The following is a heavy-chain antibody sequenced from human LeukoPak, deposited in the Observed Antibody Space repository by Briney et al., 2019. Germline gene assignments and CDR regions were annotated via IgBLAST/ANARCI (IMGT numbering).Heavy chain of an antibody. CDR2: IRYDGSNK. D-gene: IGHD2-21*01. J-gene: IGHJ4*02. V-gene: IGHV3-30*02. CDR1: GFTFSSYG. Sequence: GGSLRLSCAASGFTFSSYGTHWVRQAPGKGLEWVAFIRYDGSNKYYADSVKGRFTISRDNSKNTLYLQMNSLRAEDTAVYYCAKDFGPYCGGDCYSSLHYDFFDYWGQGTLVTVSS. CDR3: AKDFGPYCGGDCYSSLHYDFFDY.